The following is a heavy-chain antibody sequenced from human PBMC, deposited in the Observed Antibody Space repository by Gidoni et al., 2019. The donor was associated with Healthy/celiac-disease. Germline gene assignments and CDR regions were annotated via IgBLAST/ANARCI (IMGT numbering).Heavy chain of an antibody. CDR1: GFPFSSYW. Sequence: EVQLVESGGGLVQPGGSLRLSCAASGFPFSSYWMSWVRQAPGKGLEWVANIKQDGSEKYYVDSVKGRFTISRDNAKNSLYLQMNSLRAEDTAVYYCARDWDCSGGSCYVYYYYGMDVWGQGTTVTVSS. D-gene: IGHD2-15*01. J-gene: IGHJ6*02. CDR2: IKQDGSEK. V-gene: IGHV3-7*04. CDR3: ARDWDCSGGSCYVYYYYGMDV.